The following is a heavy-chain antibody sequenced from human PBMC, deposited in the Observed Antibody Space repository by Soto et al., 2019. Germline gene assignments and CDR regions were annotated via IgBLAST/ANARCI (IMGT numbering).Heavy chain of an antibody. V-gene: IGHV1-18*01. CDR3: ARDIRTYYYGSGSYYRGSPDY. CDR1: GYTFTSYG. CDR2: ISAYNGNT. D-gene: IGHD3-10*01. J-gene: IGHJ4*02. Sequence: GASVKVSCKASGYTFTSYGISWVRQAPGQGLERMGWISAYNGNTNYAQKLQGRVTMTTDTSTSTAYMELRSLRSDDTAVYYCARDIRTYYYGSGSYYRGSPDYWGRGTLVTVSS.